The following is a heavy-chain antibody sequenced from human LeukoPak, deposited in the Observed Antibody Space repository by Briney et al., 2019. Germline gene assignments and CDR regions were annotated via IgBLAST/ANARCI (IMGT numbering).Heavy chain of an antibody. D-gene: IGHD3-22*01. CDR1: GFTFSSYS. CDR3: AKVRYGVVVITPNYFDY. J-gene: IGHJ4*02. Sequence: GGSLRLSCAASGFTFSSYSMNWVRQAPGKGLEWVSSISSSSSYIYYADSVKGRFTISRDNAKNSLYLQMNSLRAEDTAIYYCAKVRYGVVVITPNYFDYWGQGTLVTVSS. V-gene: IGHV3-21*04. CDR2: ISSSSSYI.